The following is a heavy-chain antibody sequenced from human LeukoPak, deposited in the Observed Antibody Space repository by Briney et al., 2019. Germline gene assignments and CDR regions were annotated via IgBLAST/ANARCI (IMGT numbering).Heavy chain of an antibody. Sequence: GGSLRLSRAASGFTFSSYAMSWVRQAPGKGLEWVSAISGSGGSTYYADSVKGRFTISRDNSKNTLYLQMNSLRAEDTAVYYCAKVLSYGFGELSGYYGMDVWGQGTTVTVSS. V-gene: IGHV3-23*01. CDR3: AKVLSYGFGELSGYYGMDV. CDR2: ISGSGGST. D-gene: IGHD3-10*01. J-gene: IGHJ6*02. CDR1: GFTFSSYA.